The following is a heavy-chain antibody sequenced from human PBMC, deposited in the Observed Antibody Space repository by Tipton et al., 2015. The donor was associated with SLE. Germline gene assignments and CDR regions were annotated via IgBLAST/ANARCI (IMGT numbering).Heavy chain of an antibody. J-gene: IGHJ4*02. D-gene: IGHD6-13*01. CDR2: LSWDSDSL. V-gene: IGHV3-9*01. Sequence: SLRLSCVASGIIFDAQAMHWVRQAPGKGLEWVSGLSWDSDSLGYADSVRGRFTISRDNAKNSLYLQMNSLRAEDTAVYYCARGGYSSSWYVYWGQGTLVTVSS. CDR1: GIIFDAQA. CDR3: ARGGYSSSWYVY.